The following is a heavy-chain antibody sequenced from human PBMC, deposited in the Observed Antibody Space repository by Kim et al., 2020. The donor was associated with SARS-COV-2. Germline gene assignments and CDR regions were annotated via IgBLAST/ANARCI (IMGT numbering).Heavy chain of an antibody. CDR3: VRWPITMIVVVTHFDI. D-gene: IGHD3-22*01. Sequence: SLRSRVTISEDTSKSQFSLKLSSVTAADTAVYYCVRWPITMIVVVTHFDIWGQGTMVTVSS. V-gene: IGHV4-31*02. J-gene: IGHJ3*02.